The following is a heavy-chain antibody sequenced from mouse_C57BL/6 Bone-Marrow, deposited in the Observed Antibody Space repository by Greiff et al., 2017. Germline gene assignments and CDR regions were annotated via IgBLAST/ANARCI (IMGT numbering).Heavy chain of an antibody. CDR1: GYTFTDYY. Sequence: VQLKESGPVLVKPGASVKMSCKASGYTFTDYYMNWVKQSHGKSLEWIGVINPYNGGTSYNQKFKGKATLTVDKSSSTAYMELSSLTSEDSAVYYCARGLQACRCFDDWGTGTTVTVSS. D-gene: IGHD3-1*01. CDR2: INPYNGGT. CDR3: ARGLQACRCFDD. V-gene: IGHV1-19*01. J-gene: IGHJ1*03.